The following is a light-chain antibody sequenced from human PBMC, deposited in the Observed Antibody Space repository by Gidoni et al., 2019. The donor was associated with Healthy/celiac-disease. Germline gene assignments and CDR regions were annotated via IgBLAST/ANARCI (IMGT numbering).Light chain of an antibody. CDR2: KAS. J-gene: IGKJ1*01. CDR1: QSTSSL. Sequence: DIQVTQSPSTLSASVGYRVTITCRANQSTSSLLACYQQKPGKAPKLLIYKASSLESGVPSRFSGSGSGTESTLTISRLQDDDVANYYRQQYNSYWTFGQGTKVEIK. CDR3: QQYNSYWT. V-gene: IGKV1-5*03.